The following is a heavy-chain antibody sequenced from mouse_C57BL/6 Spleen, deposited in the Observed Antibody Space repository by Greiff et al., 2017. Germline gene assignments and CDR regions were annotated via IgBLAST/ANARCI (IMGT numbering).Heavy chain of an antibody. J-gene: IGHJ2*01. D-gene: IGHD2-5*01. CDR2: IDPENGDT. Sequence: EVQLQQSGAELVRPGASVKLSCTASGFNIKDDYMHWVKQRPEQGLEWIGWIDPENGDTEYASKFQGKATITADTSSNTAYLQLSSLTAEDTAVYYCTTPYSNPDWGQGTTLTVSS. V-gene: IGHV14-4*01. CDR1: GFNIKDDY. CDR3: TTPYSNPD.